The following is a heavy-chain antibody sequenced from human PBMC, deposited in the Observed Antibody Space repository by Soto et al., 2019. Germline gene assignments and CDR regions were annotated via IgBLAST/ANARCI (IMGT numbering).Heavy chain of an antibody. CDR1: GGTFNRET. CDR3: ARGGKLGGGLDV. CDR2: IIPVLDVT. Sequence: QAQLVQSGAEVKKPGSSVKVSCKASGGTFNRETFSWVRQAPGQGLQWMGRIIPVLDVTEYPQNFQGRVTITADTTTSTVYLALSGLGSDDTAVYYCARGGKLGGGLDVWGKGTRVIVSS. J-gene: IGHJ6*04. D-gene: IGHD3-10*01. V-gene: IGHV1-69*02.